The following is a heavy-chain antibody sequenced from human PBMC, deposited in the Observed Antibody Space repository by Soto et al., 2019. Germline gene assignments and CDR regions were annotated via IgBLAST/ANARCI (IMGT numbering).Heavy chain of an antibody. CDR2: IWYDGSNK. J-gene: IGHJ4*02. CDR3: ATKWGGPPVAGRELSDY. D-gene: IGHD6-19*01. V-gene: IGHV3-33*01. Sequence: QVQLVESGGGVVQPGRSLRLSCAASGFTFSSYGMHWVRQAPGKGLEWVAVIWYDGSNKYYADSVKGRFTISRDNSKNTLYLQMNSRRAEDTAVYYCATKWGGPPVAGRELSDYWGQGTLVTVSS. CDR1: GFTFSSYG.